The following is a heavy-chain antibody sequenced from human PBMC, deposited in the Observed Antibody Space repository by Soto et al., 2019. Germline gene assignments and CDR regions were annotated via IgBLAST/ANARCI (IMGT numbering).Heavy chain of an antibody. CDR3: ARSTGTISYWFDP. V-gene: IGHV6-1*01. Sequence: SQTLSLTCAISGDSVSSNSAAWHWIRQSPSRGLEWLGRTYYRSKWYNDYAVSVKSRITINPDTSKNQFSLQLNSVTPEDTAVYYCARSTGTISYWFDPWGQGTLVTVSS. J-gene: IGHJ5*02. D-gene: IGHD1-7*01. CDR1: GDSVSSNSAA. CDR2: TYYRSKWYN.